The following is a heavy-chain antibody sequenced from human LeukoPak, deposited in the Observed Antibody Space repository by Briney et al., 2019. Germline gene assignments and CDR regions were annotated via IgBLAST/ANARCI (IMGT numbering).Heavy chain of an antibody. CDR1: GYTFTSYG. Sequence: ASVTVSCKASGYTFTSYGISWVRQAPGQGLEWMGWISTYNGNTHYAQKLQGRVTMTTDTSTSTAYMELRSLRSDDTAVYYCARSSLAVAGSVFDYWGQGTLVTVPS. CDR2: ISTYNGNT. D-gene: IGHD6-19*01. V-gene: IGHV1-18*01. J-gene: IGHJ4*02. CDR3: ARSSLAVAGSVFDY.